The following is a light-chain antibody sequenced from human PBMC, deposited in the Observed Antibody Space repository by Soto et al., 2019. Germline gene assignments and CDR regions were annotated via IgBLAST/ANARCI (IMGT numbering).Light chain of an antibody. CDR2: DAS. J-gene: IGKJ5*01. V-gene: IGKV3-11*01. CDR3: QQRSNWPPF. CDR1: QSVSSY. Sequence: EIVLTQSTATLSLSPGERATLSCRASQSVSSYLAWYQQKPGQAPRLLIYDASNRATGIPARFSGSGSGTDFTLTISSLEPEDFAVYYCQQRSNWPPFFGQGTRLEIK.